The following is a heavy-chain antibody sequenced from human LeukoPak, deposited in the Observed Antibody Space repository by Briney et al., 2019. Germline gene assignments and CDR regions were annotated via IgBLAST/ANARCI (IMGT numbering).Heavy chain of an antibody. CDR2: INLNSGGT. CDR1: GYTFTGYY. CDR3: ARDPEQQLSVYYYYYMDV. D-gene: IGHD6-13*01. Sequence: VASVKVSCKASGYTFTGYYMQWLRQAHGQGGEWMGWINLNSGGTNYAQKFQGRVTMTRDTSISTAYMELSRLRSDDTAVYYCARDPEQQLSVYYYYYMDVWGKGTTVTVSS. J-gene: IGHJ6*03. V-gene: IGHV1-2*02.